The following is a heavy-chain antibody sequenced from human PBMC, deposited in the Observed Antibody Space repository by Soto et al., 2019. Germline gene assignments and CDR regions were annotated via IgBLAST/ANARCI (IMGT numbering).Heavy chain of an antibody. CDR2: MNPNSGNT. V-gene: IGHV1-8*01. Sequence: QVQLVQSGAEVEKPGASVKVSCKASGYTFSSYDINWVRQATGQGLEWMGWMNPNSGNTGYAKKFQGGVTMTRDTSITTAYMELSSLRSEDTAVYYCARGKSLENWGQGNLVTVSS. CDR3: ARGKSLEN. CDR1: GYTFSSYD. J-gene: IGHJ4*02. D-gene: IGHD1-1*01.